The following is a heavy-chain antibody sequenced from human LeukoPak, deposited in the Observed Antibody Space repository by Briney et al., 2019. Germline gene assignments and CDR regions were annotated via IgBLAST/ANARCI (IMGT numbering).Heavy chain of an antibody. CDR2: IYSGGST. Sequence: GGSLRLSCAASGFTVSSNYMSWVRQAPGKGLEWVSVIYSGGSTYYADSVKGRFTISRDNSKNTLYLQMNSLRAEDTAVYYCARDRMYSSYWHDYWGQGTLVTVSS. CDR1: GFTVSSNY. V-gene: IGHV3-66*01. D-gene: IGHD6-6*01. J-gene: IGHJ4*02. CDR3: ARDRMYSSYWHDY.